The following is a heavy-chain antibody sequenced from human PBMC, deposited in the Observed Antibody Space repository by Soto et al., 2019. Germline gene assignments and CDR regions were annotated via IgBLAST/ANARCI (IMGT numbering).Heavy chain of an antibody. CDR2: ISYDGSNK. D-gene: IGHD6-19*01. J-gene: IGHJ4*02. V-gene: IGHV3-30-3*01. CDR3: ARVRIAVAGTVSYFDY. CDR1: GFTFSSYA. Sequence: GGSLRLSCAASGFTFSSYAMHWVRQAPGKGLEWVAVISYDGSNKYYADSVKGRFTISRDNSKNTLYLQMNSLRAEDTAVYYCARVRIAVAGTVSYFDYWGQGTLVTVSS.